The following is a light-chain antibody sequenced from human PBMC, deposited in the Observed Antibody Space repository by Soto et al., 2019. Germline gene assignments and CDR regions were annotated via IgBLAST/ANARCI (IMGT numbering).Light chain of an antibody. CDR3: CSYAGSSTFEV. Sequence: QSALTQPASVSGSPGQSITISCTGTSSDVGSYNLVYWYQQHAGNAPKLMIYEGSKRPSGVSNRFSGSKSGNTASLTISGLQAEDEADYYCCSYAGSSTFEVFGGGTKLTVL. J-gene: IGLJ2*01. CDR1: SSDVGSYNL. CDR2: EGS. V-gene: IGLV2-23*03.